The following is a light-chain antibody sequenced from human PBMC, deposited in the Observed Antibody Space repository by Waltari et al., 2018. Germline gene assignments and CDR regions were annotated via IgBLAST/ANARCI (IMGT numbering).Light chain of an antibody. CDR2: DVS. J-gene: IGLJ2*01. CDR3: SSYTSSSTAVV. Sequence: QSALTQPASVSGSPGQSITISCTGTSSDVGGYNYVSWYPQHPGKAPKLMLFDVSKRPAGVSKRFSGSKSGNTASLTISGLQAEDEADYYCSSYTSSSTAVVFGGGTKLTVL. V-gene: IGLV2-14*01. CDR1: SSDVGGYNY.